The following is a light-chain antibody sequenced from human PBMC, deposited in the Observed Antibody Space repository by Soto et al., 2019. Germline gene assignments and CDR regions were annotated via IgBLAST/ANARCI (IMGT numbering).Light chain of an antibody. Sequence: QSVLTQPPSASGTPGKRVTISCSGSSSNIGSNYVYWYQQLPGTAPKLLIYRNNQRPSGVPDRFSGSKSGTSASLAISGLRSKDEADYYCAAWDDSLSGRYVFGTGTKLTVL. CDR3: AAWDDSLSGRYV. CDR2: RNN. CDR1: SSNIGSNY. V-gene: IGLV1-47*01. J-gene: IGLJ1*01.